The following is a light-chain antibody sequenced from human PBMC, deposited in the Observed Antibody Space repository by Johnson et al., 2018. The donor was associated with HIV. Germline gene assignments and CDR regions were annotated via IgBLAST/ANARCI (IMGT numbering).Light chain of an antibody. J-gene: IGLJ1*01. CDR1: SYNIGNNL. Sequence: QSVLTQPPSVSAAPGQKVTISCSGSSYNIGNNLVSWYQQLPGTAPKLLIYENNKRPSGIPDRFSGSKSGTSATLDITGLQTGDDGAYYCESWDSSLSTGSYVFGTGTKVTVL. CDR2: ENN. CDR3: ESWDSSLSTGSYV. V-gene: IGLV1-51*02.